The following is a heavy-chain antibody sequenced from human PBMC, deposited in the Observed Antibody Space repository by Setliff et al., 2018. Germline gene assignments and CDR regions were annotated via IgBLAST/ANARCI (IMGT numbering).Heavy chain of an antibody. D-gene: IGHD6-13*01. V-gene: IGHV3-11*04. CDR2: ISSDGITI. Sequence: GGSLRLSCAASGFAFGDYFMSWIREAPGKGLEWISYISSDGITIHYADSVKGRFTSSRDDARNSVFLHMNSLTVEDTGVYYCARGPLAPFEHWGQGSLVTVSS. CDR3: ARGPLAPFEH. J-gene: IGHJ4*02. CDR1: GFAFGDYF.